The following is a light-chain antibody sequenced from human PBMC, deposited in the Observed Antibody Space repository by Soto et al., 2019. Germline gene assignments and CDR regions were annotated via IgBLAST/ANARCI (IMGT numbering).Light chain of an antibody. V-gene: IGKV1-33*01. Sequence: IQMTQSPPSLSASVGDRVTITCQASHDIGNSLNWYQDKPGQAPKLVIYDAYNLETGVPSTFSGGRYGTHFTFTISSLRPEDIGTYYCQKSDHLPLFGPGTKVDIK. CDR3: QKSDHLPL. CDR1: HDIGNS. J-gene: IGKJ3*01. CDR2: DAY.